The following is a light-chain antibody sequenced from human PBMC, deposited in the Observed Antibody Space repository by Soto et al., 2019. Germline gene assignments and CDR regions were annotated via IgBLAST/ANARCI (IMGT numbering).Light chain of an antibody. V-gene: IGLV2-23*01. CDR1: SSDVGSYNL. CDR3: SSYAGIRTFV. Sequence: QSALTQPASVSGSPGQSITISCTGTSSDVGSYNLVSWYQQHPGKAPKLIIYEDTRRPSGVSHRFSGSKSGNTASLTISGLQAEDEAHYYCSSYAGIRTFVFGTGTRSPS. J-gene: IGLJ1*01. CDR2: EDT.